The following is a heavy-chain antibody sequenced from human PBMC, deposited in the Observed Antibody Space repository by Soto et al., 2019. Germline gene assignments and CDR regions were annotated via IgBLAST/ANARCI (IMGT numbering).Heavy chain of an antibody. J-gene: IGHJ3*02. Sequence: ASVKVSCKASGYTFTSYGISWVRQAPGQGLEWMGWISAYNGNTNYAQKPQGRVTMTTDTSTSTAYMELRSLRSDDTAVYYCARDQELLWFGERNGAFDIWGQGTMVTVSS. D-gene: IGHD3-10*01. CDR2: ISAYNGNT. CDR1: GYTFTSYG. V-gene: IGHV1-18*01. CDR3: ARDQELLWFGERNGAFDI.